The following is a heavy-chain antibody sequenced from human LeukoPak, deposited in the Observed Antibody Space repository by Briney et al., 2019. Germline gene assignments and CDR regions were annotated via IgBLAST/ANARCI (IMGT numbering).Heavy chain of an antibody. CDR2: FNSDGSST. J-gene: IGHJ4*02. CDR1: GFTFSSYW. D-gene: IGHD6-19*01. Sequence: PGGSLRPSCAASGFTFSSYWMHWVRQAPGKGLVWVSRFNSDGSSTTYADSVKGRFTISRDNAKNTLYLQMNSLRAEDTAVYYCARGSTQYSSGWYGLDYWGQGTLVTVSS. CDR3: ARGSTQYSSGWYGLDY. V-gene: IGHV3-74*01.